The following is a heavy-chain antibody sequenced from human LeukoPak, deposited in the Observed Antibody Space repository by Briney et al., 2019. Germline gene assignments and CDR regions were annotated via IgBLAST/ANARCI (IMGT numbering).Heavy chain of an antibody. CDR3: ARDRTGDLDY. V-gene: IGHV3-23*01. J-gene: IGHJ4*02. D-gene: IGHD7-27*01. Sequence: GGSLRLSCATSGFTFSSYGMSWVRQAPGKGLGWVSAISGSGGSTYYADSVKGRFTISRDNSKNTLYLQMNSLRAEDTAVYYCARDRTGDLDYWGQGVPVTVSS. CDR1: GFTFSSYG. CDR2: ISGSGGST.